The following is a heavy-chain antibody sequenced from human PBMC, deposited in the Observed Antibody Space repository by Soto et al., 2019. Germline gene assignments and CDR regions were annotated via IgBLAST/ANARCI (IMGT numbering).Heavy chain of an antibody. CDR2: IIPVFGAA. Sequence: QVHLVQSGAEVKMPGSSVRVSCASSGGAFSTSDIGWVRQAPGQGLELMGGIIPVFGAANYAQKFKGRVTITADESTRTAYLEMSSLKPEYTATYYCARDPRSGWAHDAFDVWGPGTSIIVSS. D-gene: IGHD3-22*01. J-gene: IGHJ3*01. CDR3: ARDPRSGWAHDAFDV. V-gene: IGHV1-69*01. CDR1: GGAFSTSD.